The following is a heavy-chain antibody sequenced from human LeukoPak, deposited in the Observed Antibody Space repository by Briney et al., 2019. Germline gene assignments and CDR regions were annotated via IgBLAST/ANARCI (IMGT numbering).Heavy chain of an antibody. CDR2: TNSDGSST. CDR1: GFTFSSYW. Sequence: GGSLRLSCAESGFTFSSYWMHWVRDAPGKGLVWVSRTNSDGSSTRYADSAKRRYTVSRAHDKNPLYLQMSKLTAEYTAVYYCAIKHALTTDFDYWGQGTLVTFSS. V-gene: IGHV3-74*01. D-gene: IGHD4-11*01. CDR3: AIKHALTTDFDY. J-gene: IGHJ4*02.